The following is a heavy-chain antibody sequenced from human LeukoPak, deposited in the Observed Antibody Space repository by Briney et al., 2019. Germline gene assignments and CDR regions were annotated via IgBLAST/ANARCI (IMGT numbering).Heavy chain of an antibody. CDR3: AKDTRGGGSSWGFDY. CDR2: INWDGGST. CDR1: GFTFDDYA. D-gene: IGHD6-13*01. V-gene: IGHV3-43D*03. J-gene: IGHJ4*02. Sequence: PGGSLRLSCAASGFTFDDYAMHWVRQAPGKGLEWVSLINWDGGSTYYADSVKGRFTLSRDNAKNSLYLQMNSLRAEDMALYYCAKDTRGGGSSWGFDYWGQGTLVTVSS.